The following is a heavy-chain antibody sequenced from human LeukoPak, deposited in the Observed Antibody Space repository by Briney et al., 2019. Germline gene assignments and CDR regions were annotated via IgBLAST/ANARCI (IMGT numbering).Heavy chain of an antibody. CDR1: GFTFSDYY. CDR2: ISSSGSTI. V-gene: IGHV3-11*01. J-gene: IGHJ3*02. D-gene: IGHD1-26*01. Sequence: RGSLRLSCAASGFTFSDYYMSWIRQAPGKGLEWVSYISSSGSTIYYADSVKGRFTISRDNAKNSLYLQMNSLRAEDTAVYYCARVSYRWGYDAFDIWGQGTMVTVSS. CDR3: ARVSYRWGYDAFDI.